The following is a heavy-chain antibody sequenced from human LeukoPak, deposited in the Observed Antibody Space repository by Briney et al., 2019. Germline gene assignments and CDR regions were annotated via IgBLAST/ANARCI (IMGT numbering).Heavy chain of an antibody. J-gene: IGHJ6*03. CDR1: GYTFTSYG. D-gene: IGHD6-6*01. CDR2: MNPNSGNT. V-gene: IGHV1-8*02. CDR3: ASSSSYHYYYYMDV. Sequence: GASVKVSCKASGYTFTSYGINWVRQATGQGLEWMGWMNPNSGNTGYAQKFQGRVTMTRNTSISTAYMELSSLRSEDTAVYYCASSSSYHYYYYMDVWGKGTTVTVSS.